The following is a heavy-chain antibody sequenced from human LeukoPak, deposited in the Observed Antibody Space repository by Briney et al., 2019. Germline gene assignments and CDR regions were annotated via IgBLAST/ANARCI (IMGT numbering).Heavy chain of an antibody. CDR3: ARVQLERRSTFDI. CDR1: GGSFSDYC. Sequence: KTSGTLSLTCAVYGGSFSDYCWSWIRQPPGKGLEWIGKINHSGGTNYNPSLKSRVTISVDTSKNQFSLKLSSVTAADTAVYYCARVQLERRSTFDIWGQGTMVTVSS. J-gene: IGHJ3*02. CDR2: INHSGGT. D-gene: IGHD1-1*01. V-gene: IGHV4-34*01.